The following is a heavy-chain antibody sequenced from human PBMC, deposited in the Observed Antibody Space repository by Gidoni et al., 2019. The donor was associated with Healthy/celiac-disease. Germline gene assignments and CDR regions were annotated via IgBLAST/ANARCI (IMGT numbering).Heavy chain of an antibody. V-gene: IGHV1-69*06. D-gene: IGHD2-2*01. J-gene: IGHJ6*02. CDR1: GGPFSSYA. Sequence: QVQLVQSGAEVKKTGSSVKVSCKASGGPFSSYAISCVRQAPGQGLEWLGGISPIFGTANDAQKFPGRVTITADKSTSTAYMVLSSLRSEDTAVYYCARESGVGVVPAASYYGMDVWGQGTTVTVSS. CDR3: ARESGVGVVPAASYYGMDV. CDR2: ISPIFGTA.